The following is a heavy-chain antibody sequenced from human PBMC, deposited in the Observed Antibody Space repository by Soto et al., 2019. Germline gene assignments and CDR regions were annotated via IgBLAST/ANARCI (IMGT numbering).Heavy chain of an antibody. CDR3: TTDRVYCTNGVCYLGYYYYMDV. V-gene: IGHV3-15*01. D-gene: IGHD2-8*01. CDR2: IKSKTDGGTT. J-gene: IGHJ6*03. Sequence: GGSLRLSCAASGFPFSNAWMSWVRQAPGKGLEWVGRIKSKTDGGTTDYAAPVKGRFTISRDDSKNTLYLQMNSLKTEDTAVYYCTTDRVYCTNGVCYLGYYYYMDVWGKGTTVTVSS. CDR1: GFPFSNAW.